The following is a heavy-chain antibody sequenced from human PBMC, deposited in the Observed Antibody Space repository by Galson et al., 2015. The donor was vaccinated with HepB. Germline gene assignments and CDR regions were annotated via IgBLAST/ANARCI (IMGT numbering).Heavy chain of an antibody. J-gene: IGHJ6*03. Sequence: SLRLSCAASGFTFDDYAMHWVRQAPGKGLEWVSGISWNSGSIGYADSVKGRFTISRDNAKNSLYLQMNSLRAEDTALYYCAKSRVAYYYYMDVWGKGTTVTVSS. CDR3: AKSRVAYYYYMDV. D-gene: IGHD2-15*01. CDR2: ISWNSGSI. V-gene: IGHV3-9*01. CDR1: GFTFDDYA.